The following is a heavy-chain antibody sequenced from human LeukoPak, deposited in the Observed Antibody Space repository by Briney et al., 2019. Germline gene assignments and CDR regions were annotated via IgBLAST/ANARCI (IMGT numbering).Heavy chain of an antibody. CDR2: ISSNGGST. CDR3: VKELGSSWYYYYGMDV. CDR1: GFTFSSYW. Sequence: GGSLRLSCAASGFTFSSYWMSWVRQAPGKGLEYVSAISSNGGSTYYADSVKGRFTISRDNSKNTLYLQMSSLRAEDTAVYYCVKELGSSWYYYYGMDVWGQGTTVTASS. V-gene: IGHV3-64D*06. J-gene: IGHJ6*02. D-gene: IGHD6-13*01.